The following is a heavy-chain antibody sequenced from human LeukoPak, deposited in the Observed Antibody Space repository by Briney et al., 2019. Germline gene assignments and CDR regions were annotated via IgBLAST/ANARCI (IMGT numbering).Heavy chain of an antibody. CDR1: GYTFTGYY. Sequence: ASVKVSCKASGYTFTGYYMHWVRQAPGQGLEWMGWINPNSGGTNYAQTFQGRVTMTRDTSISTAYMELSRLRSDDTAVYYCARAPPRYFDWLLTSFDYWGQGTLVTVSS. D-gene: IGHD3-9*01. CDR2: INPNSGGT. J-gene: IGHJ4*02. V-gene: IGHV1-2*02. CDR3: ARAPPRYFDWLLTSFDY.